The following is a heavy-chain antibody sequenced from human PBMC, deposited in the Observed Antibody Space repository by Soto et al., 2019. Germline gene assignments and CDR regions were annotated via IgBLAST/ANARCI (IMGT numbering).Heavy chain of an antibody. J-gene: IGHJ4*02. CDR3: AREGPEVFLLDY. Sequence: PGGSLRLSCAASGFTFSSYAMHWVRQAPGKGLEWVAVISYDGSNKYYADSVKGRFTISRDNSKNTLYLQMNSLRAEDTAVYYCAREGPEVFLLDYWGQGTLVTVSS. CDR1: GFTFSSYA. D-gene: IGHD3-10*01. V-gene: IGHV3-30-3*01. CDR2: ISYDGSNK.